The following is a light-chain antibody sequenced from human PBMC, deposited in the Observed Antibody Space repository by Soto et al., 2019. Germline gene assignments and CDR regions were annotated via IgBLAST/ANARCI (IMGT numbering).Light chain of an antibody. J-gene: IGLJ2*01. Sequence: QSVLTQPPSASGTPGQRVTMSCSGSSSNIGTNNVLWYQQLPGTAPKLLIYRSNQRPSGVPDRFSGSKSGSSASLAISGLRSEDEADYYCSAWDYSRSAVVFGGGTKLTVL. CDR2: RSN. V-gene: IGLV1-47*01. CDR3: SAWDYSRSAVV. CDR1: SSNIGTNN.